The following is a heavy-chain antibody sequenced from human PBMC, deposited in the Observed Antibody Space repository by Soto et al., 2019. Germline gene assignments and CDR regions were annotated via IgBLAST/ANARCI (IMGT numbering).Heavy chain of an antibody. V-gene: IGHV3-30-3*01. CDR3: ARYSSGWYKFDY. Sequence: QVQLVESGGGVVQPGRSLRLSCVASGFTFSDYAMDWVRQAPGKGLEWVTVISRDGTNKYYADSVKGRFTISRDNSKNTLYLQMNSLTVEDTALYYCARYSSGWYKFDYWGQGTVVTVSS. CDR1: GFTFSDYA. CDR2: ISRDGTNK. D-gene: IGHD6-19*01. J-gene: IGHJ4*02.